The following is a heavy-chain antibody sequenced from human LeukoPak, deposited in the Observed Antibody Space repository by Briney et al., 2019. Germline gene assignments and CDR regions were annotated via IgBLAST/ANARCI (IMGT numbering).Heavy chain of an antibody. J-gene: IGHJ4*02. Sequence: EASVRVSFKASGYTFSAHYMHWVRQAPGQGLQWMGWINTNTGAINYAQKFQGRVTMTRDTSITTAYMELTRLTSDDTALYYCTREQSSASAVLDYWGQGTVVTVSS. CDR2: INTNTGAI. V-gene: IGHV1-2*02. CDR1: GYTFSAHY. D-gene: IGHD6-6*01. CDR3: TREQSSASAVLDY.